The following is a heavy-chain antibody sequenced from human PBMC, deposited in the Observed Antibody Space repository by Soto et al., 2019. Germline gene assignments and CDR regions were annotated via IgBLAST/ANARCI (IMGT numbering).Heavy chain of an antibody. CDR1: GGSFSYNSYY. D-gene: IGHD2-21*01. Sequence: ETLSCTCSVSGGSFSYNSYYWGWILQPPGKALEWVGGIFYTGTTYYNPSLKDRLSISVDTSKNSFSLNLTSVTASDTAVYFCARLVVVAPVANVWDQGALVTVSS. CDR3: ARLVVVAPVANV. V-gene: IGHV4-39*01. CDR2: IFYTGTT. J-gene: IGHJ4*02.